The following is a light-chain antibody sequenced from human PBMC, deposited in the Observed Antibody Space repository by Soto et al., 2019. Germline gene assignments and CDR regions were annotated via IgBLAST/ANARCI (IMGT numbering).Light chain of an antibody. J-gene: IGKJ2*01. CDR3: QHSYSTPPN. V-gene: IGKV1-39*01. CDR2: SAS. CDR1: RAINNY. Sequence: IPMTQSPSSLSASVGDRVTLTCRTSRAINNYVNWYQHHPGRVPKLLISSASILQAGVPSRFSAGGSGTHFALTINNLQPEDVATYYCQHSYSTPPNFGQGTKLES.